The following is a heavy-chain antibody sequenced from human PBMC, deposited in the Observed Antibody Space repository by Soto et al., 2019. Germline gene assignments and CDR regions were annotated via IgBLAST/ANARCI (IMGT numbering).Heavy chain of an antibody. CDR3: AKGAWGTVLDY. D-gene: IGHD3-16*01. CDR1: GFTFGTYT. V-gene: IGHV3-23*01. CDR2: ISGGGDTT. J-gene: IGHJ4*02. Sequence: EVQLLESGGGLVQPGGSLRLSCATSGFTFGTYTIIWARQAPGKGLEWVSMISGGGDTTYYAQSVQGRFTISRDNSKNTVFLQMSSLTVEDTAVYYWAKGAWGTVLDYWGQGTLVTVSS.